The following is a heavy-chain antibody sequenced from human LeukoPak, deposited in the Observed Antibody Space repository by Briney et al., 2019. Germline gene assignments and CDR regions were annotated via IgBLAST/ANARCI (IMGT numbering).Heavy chain of an antibody. V-gene: IGHV1-69*01. CDR2: IIPIFGTA. D-gene: IGHD3-22*01. CDR3: ARETRGSYYYDSSGYSYYYYYGMDV. Sequence: GASVKVSCKASGGTFRSYVISWVRQAPGQGLEWMGGIIPIFGTANYAQKFQGRVTITADESTSTAYMELSSLRSEDTAVYCCARETRGSYYYDSSGYSYYYYYGMDVWGQGTTVTVSS. CDR1: GGTFRSYV. J-gene: IGHJ6*02.